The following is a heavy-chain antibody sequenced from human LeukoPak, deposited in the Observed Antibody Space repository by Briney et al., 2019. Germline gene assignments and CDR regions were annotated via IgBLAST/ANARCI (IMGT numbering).Heavy chain of an antibody. V-gene: IGHV1-24*01. CDR3: ATSAYSSRLRWFDP. CDR1: GYTLTELS. CDR2: FDPEDGET. J-gene: IGHJ5*02. D-gene: IGHD6-13*01. Sequence: GASVKVSCKASGYTLTELSMHWVRQAPGKGLEWMGGFDPEDGETIYAQKFQGRVTMTEDTSTDTAYMELSSLRSEDTAVYYCATSAYSSRLRWFDPWGQGTLVTVSS.